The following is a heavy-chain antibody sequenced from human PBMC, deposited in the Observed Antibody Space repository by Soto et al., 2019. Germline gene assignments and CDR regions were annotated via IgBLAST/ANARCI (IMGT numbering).Heavy chain of an antibody. CDR1: VGTFSNYA. CDR2: IIPIVGTG. J-gene: IGHJ6*02. D-gene: IGHD2-2*01. V-gene: IGHV1-69*01. Sequence: QVQLVQSGAEVRKPGPSVTVSCKASVGTFSNYAISWVRQAPGQGLEWRGGIIPIVGTGSNAQKFQGRVTITADEPTTTAYMGLSSLRFEDTAVYYCARVVILVPTASTHYYYHMDVWGPGTTVTVSS. CDR3: ARVVILVPTASTHYYYHMDV.